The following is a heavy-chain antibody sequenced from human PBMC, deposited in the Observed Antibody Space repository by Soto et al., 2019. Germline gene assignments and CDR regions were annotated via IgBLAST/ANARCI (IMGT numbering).Heavy chain of an antibody. CDR3: ARAYYYDTSGYFPDY. J-gene: IGHJ4*02. D-gene: IGHD3-22*01. CDR1: GGSMSSYY. Sequence: SETLSLTCTVSGGSMSSYYWSWIRQPPGKGLEWIVYIYYSGSTNYNPSLKSRVTISVDTSKNQFSLKLSSVTAADTAVYYCARAYYYDTSGYFPDYWGQGTLVTVSS. V-gene: IGHV4-59*01. CDR2: IYYSGST.